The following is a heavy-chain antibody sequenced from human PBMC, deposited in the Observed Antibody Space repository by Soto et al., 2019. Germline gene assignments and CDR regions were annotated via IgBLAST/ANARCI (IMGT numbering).Heavy chain of an antibody. CDR3: ARHSAPPGGTGFDY. V-gene: IGHV5-10-1*03. J-gene: IGHJ4*02. Sequence: EVQLVQSGAEVKKPGESLRISCEGSGYSFSTYWITWVRQTPGKGLEWMGRIDPSDSYIDYSPSFQGHVTISVDKSISTAYLQWSSLKASDTAMYYCARHSAPPGGTGFDYWGQGTLVTVSS. D-gene: IGHD1-1*01. CDR2: IDPSDSYI. CDR1: GYSFSTYW.